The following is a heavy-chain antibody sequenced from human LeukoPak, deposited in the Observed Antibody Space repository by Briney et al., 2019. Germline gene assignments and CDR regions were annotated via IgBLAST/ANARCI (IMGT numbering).Heavy chain of an antibody. V-gene: IGHV4-61*02. CDR3: ARGGGYSSSWSY. J-gene: IGHJ4*02. CDR2: IYTSGST. D-gene: IGHD6-13*01. Sequence: PSETLSLTCTVSGGSISSGSYYWSWIRQPAGKGLEWIGRIYTSGSTNYNPSLKSRVTISVDTSKNQFSLKLSSVTAADTAVYYCARGGGYSSSWSYWGQGTLVTVSS. CDR1: GGSISSGSYY.